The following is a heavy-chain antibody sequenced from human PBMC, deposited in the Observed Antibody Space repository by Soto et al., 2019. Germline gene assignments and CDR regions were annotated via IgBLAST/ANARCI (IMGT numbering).Heavy chain of an antibody. D-gene: IGHD3-10*01. V-gene: IGHV3-30-3*01. CDR3: ARSEFLFDY. J-gene: IGHJ4*02. CDR2: ISYDGSNK. Sequence: QVQLVESGGGVVQPGRSLRLSCAASGFTFSSFAMHWVRQAPGKGLEWVAVISYDGSNKYYADSVKGRFTISRDNSKKTLYLQMNSLITGDTALYYCARSEFLFDYWGQGTLVTVSS. CDR1: GFTFSSFA.